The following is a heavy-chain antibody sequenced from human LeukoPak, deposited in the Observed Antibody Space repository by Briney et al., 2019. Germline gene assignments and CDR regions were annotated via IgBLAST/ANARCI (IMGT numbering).Heavy chain of an antibody. V-gene: IGHV3-30*02. D-gene: IGHD5-18*01. J-gene: IGHJ6*03. CDR3: AKAAGSYDYYYYMGV. CDR2: IQYDGRNT. Sequence: PGGSLRLSCAASGFTFSSCGMHWVRQAPGKGLEWVTFIQYDGRNTYYTDSVTGRFTISRDNSENTLYLQMNTLRPEDTAVYYCAKAAGSYDYYYYMGVWGKGTTVTVSS. CDR1: GFTFSSCG.